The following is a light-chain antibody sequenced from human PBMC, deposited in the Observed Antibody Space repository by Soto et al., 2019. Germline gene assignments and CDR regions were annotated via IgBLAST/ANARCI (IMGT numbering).Light chain of an antibody. CDR3: QQSYSFPRT. V-gene: IGKV1-39*01. J-gene: IGKJ1*01. CDR2: DAS. Sequence: IQMTQSPSSLAASVGDRITITCRASQTISTYVNWYRQKSGAAPELLLYDASTLQSGVPSRFSGGASGTDFTLTISSLQLEDFATYYCQQSYSFPRTFGQGTKVDIK. CDR1: QTISTY.